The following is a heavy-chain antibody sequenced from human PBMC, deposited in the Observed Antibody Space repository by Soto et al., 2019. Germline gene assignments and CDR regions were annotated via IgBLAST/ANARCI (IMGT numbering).Heavy chain of an antibody. CDR3: TQRRGAGYKWGPGLAY. Sequence: QERLVESGGGVVQPGRSLRLSCAVSGFNFRNYAMYWVRQAPGKGLEWVALIWHDGINEYYADSVKGRFTISRDISNNTRFLQTHSRRPEDTAVYHCTQRRGAGYKWGPGLAYWGQGTLVPVS. J-gene: IGHJ4*02. CDR2: IWHDGINE. D-gene: IGHD3-10*01. V-gene: IGHV3-33*03. CDR1: GFNFRNYA.